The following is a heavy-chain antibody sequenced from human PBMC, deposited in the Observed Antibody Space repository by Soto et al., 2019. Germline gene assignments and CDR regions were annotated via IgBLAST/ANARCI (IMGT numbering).Heavy chain of an antibody. D-gene: IGHD6-13*01. V-gene: IGHV3-33*01. J-gene: IGHJ6*02. CDR2: IWYDGNNK. CDR1: GFTFSNSG. Sequence: QVQLVESGGGVVQPGRSLRLSCAASGFTFSNSGMHWVRQAPGKGLEWVAVIWYDGNNKYYADSVKGRFTISRDNSKNTLNLQMNSLRAEDTAVYFCARPLYSSSSVYYGMDVWGQGTTVTVSS. CDR3: ARPLYSSSSVYYGMDV.